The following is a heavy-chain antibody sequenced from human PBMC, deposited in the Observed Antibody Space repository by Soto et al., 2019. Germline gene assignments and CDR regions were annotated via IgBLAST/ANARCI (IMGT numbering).Heavy chain of an antibody. CDR3: AGGGKRGDSGYYTHRGWFDP. CDR2: IKHSGRT. CDR1: GGSFSGYY. D-gene: IGHD5-12*01. J-gene: IGHJ5*02. Sequence: QVQLQQWGAGLLKPSETLSLTCAVYGGSFSGYYWSWIRQPPGKGLEWIGEIKHSGRTNYNPSIKSRVTISVDTSKNQFSLKLSSVTAADTAVYYCAGGGKRGDSGYYTHRGWFDPWCEGSLVAVSS. V-gene: IGHV4-34*01.